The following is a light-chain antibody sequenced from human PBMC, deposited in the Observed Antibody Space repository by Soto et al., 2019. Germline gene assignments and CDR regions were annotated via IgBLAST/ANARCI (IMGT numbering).Light chain of an antibody. Sequence: QSVLTQPASVSGSPGQLITISCTGTSSDVGSYNLVSWYQQYPGKAPKLMIYEGSKRPSGVSNRFSGSKSGNTASLTISGLQAEDEADYYCCAHAGSSTSLYVFGTGTKVTVL. J-gene: IGLJ1*01. CDR1: SSDVGSYNL. V-gene: IGLV2-23*01. CDR3: CAHAGSSTSLYV. CDR2: EGS.